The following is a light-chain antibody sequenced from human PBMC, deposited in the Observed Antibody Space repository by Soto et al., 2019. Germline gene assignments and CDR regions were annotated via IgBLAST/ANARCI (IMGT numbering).Light chain of an antibody. CDR2: DVS. CDR1: QDISNY. J-gene: IGKJ4*01. V-gene: IGKV1-33*01. CDR3: QQFDDLPLP. Sequence: DIQMTQSPSSLSASVGDRVTITCQASQDISNYLNWYQQKPGKAPKILIYDVSVLEAVVPSRYSGGGSWTHFTLTRSSLQAAYATTYGCQQFDDLPLPCAGGTKLQIK.